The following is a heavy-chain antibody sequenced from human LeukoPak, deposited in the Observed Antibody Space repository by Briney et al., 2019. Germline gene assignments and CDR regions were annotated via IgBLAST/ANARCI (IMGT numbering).Heavy chain of an antibody. D-gene: IGHD7-27*01. CDR2: IYTSGST. Sequence: SQTLSLTCTVSGGSISSGSYYWSWIRQPAGKGLEWIGRIYTSGSTKYNPSLRSRVTISVDPPKNQFSLWLSSVTAADTAVYYCARHLGKWGWDYWGQGTLVTVSS. CDR3: ARHLGKWGWDY. CDR1: GGSISSGSYY. J-gene: IGHJ4*02. V-gene: IGHV4-61*02.